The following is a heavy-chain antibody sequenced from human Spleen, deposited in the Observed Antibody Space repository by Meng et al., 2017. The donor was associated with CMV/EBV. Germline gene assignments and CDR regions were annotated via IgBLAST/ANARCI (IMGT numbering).Heavy chain of an antibody. V-gene: IGHV4-30-4*08. J-gene: IGHJ4*02. Sequence: QVRRQQTGHGLVKPSQPRSLTFTVSGGSISSGDYYWSWIRQPPGKGLEWIGYIYYSGSTYYNPSLKSRVTISVDTSKNQFSLKLSSVTAADTAVYYCARALLWFGELNDYWGQGTLVTVAS. D-gene: IGHD3-10*01. CDR3: ARALLWFGELNDY. CDR2: IYYSGST. CDR1: GGSISSGDYY.